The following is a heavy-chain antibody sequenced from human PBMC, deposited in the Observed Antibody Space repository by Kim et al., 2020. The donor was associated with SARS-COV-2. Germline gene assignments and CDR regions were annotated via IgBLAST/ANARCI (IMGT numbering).Heavy chain of an antibody. D-gene: IGHD2-15*01. CDR2: IYYSGST. V-gene: IGHV4-59*01. Sequence: SETLSLTCTVSGGSISSYYWSWIRQPPGKGLEWIGYIYYSGSTNYNPSLKSRVTISVDTSKNQFSLKLSSVTAADTAVYYCARGRLPRGLAFDIWGQGTMVTVSS. J-gene: IGHJ3*02. CDR3: ARGRLPRGLAFDI. CDR1: GGSISSYY.